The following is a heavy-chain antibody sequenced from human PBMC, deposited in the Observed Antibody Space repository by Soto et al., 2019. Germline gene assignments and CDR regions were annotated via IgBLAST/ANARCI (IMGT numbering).Heavy chain of an antibody. CDR3: ARHRQYCSGGSCYSFYYYGMDV. CDR1: GGSISSSSYY. J-gene: IGHJ6*02. D-gene: IGHD2-15*01. Sequence: SETLSLTCTVSGGSISSSSYYWVWIRQPPGKGLEWIGSIYYSGSTYYNPSLKSRVTISVDTSKNQFSLKLSSVTAADTAVYYCARHRQYCSGGSCYSFYYYGMDVWGQGTTVTVSS. V-gene: IGHV4-39*01. CDR2: IYYSGST.